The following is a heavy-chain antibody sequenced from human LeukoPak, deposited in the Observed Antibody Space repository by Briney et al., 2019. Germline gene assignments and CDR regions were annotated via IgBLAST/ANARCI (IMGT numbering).Heavy chain of an antibody. V-gene: IGHV4-59*01. CDR1: GGSISSYY. CDR2: IHYSGST. CDR3: ARVTAYCGGDCSDAFDI. J-gene: IGHJ3*02. Sequence: SETLSLTCTVSGGSISSYYWSWIRQPPGKGLEWIGYIHYSGSTNYNPSLKSRVTISVDTSKNQFSLKLSSVTAADTAVYYCARVTAYCGGDCSDAFDIWGQGTMVTVSS. D-gene: IGHD2-21*02.